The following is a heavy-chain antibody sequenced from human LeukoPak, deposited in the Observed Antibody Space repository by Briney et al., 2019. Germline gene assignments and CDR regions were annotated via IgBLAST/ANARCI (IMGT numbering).Heavy chain of an antibody. Sequence: SETLSLTCTVSGGSISSSSYYRGWIRQPPGKGLEWIGSIYYSGSTYYNPSLKSRVTISVDTSKNQFSLKLSSVTAADTAVYYCARVSIAAQPGFDYWGQGTLVPVSS. CDR1: GGSISSSSYY. CDR3: ARVSIAAQPGFDY. D-gene: IGHD6-6*01. J-gene: IGHJ4*02. V-gene: IGHV4-39*01. CDR2: IYYSGST.